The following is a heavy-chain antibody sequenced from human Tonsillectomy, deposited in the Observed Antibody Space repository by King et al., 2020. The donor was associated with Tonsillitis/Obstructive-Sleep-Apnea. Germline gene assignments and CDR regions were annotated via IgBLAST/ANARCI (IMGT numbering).Heavy chain of an antibody. D-gene: IGHD3-3*01. J-gene: IGHJ4*02. CDR2: INSDGSST. CDR1: GFTFSSYW. Sequence: VQLVESGGGLVQPGGSLRLSCAASGFTFSSYWMHWVRQAPGKGLVWVSRINSDGSSTSYADSVKGRFTISRTNAKNTQYLQMNSLRAEDTAVYYCARDSGTIFGVVIIRFDYWGQGTLVTVSS. CDR3: ARDSGTIFGVVIIRFDY. V-gene: IGHV3-74*01.